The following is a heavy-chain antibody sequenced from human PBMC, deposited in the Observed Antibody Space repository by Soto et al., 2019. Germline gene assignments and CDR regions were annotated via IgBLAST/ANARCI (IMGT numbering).Heavy chain of an antibody. CDR1: GGSISSSSYY. J-gene: IGHJ4*02. CDR3: ARQRSGYSYGHTEQGPY. D-gene: IGHD5-18*01. V-gene: IGHV4-39*01. CDR2: IYYSGST. Sequence: SETLSLTCTVSGGSISSSSYYWGWIRQPPGKGLEWIGSIYYSGSTYYNPSLKSRVTISVDTSKNQFSLKLSSVTAADTAVYYCARQRSGYSYGHTEQGPYWGQGTLVTVSS.